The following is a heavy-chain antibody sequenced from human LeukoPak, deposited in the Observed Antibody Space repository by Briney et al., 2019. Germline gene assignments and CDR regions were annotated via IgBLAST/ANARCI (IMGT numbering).Heavy chain of an antibody. J-gene: IGHJ4*02. D-gene: IGHD3-22*01. CDR1: GGTFSSYA. V-gene: IGHV1-69*13. Sequence: SVKVSCKASGGTFSSYAISWVRQAPGQGLEWMGGIIPIFGTANYAQKFQGRVTITADESTSTAYMELSSLRSEDTAVYYCAPYYYDSSGYYDGVFDYWGQGTLVTVSS. CDR2: IIPIFGTA. CDR3: APYYYDSSGYYDGVFDY.